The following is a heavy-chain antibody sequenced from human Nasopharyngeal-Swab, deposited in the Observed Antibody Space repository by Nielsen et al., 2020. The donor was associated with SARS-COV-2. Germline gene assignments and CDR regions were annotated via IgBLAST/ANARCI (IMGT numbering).Heavy chain of an antibody. D-gene: IGHD2-2*01. Sequence: GAPRLSCTASGFTFGDNAMSWFRQVPGKGLEGVGFIRSKAYGGTTEYAASVKGRFTISRDDSKSIAYLQMNSLKTEDTAVYYCTREPDIVVVPAAISFDYWGQGTLVTVSS. J-gene: IGHJ4*02. CDR1: GFTFGDNA. CDR2: IRSKAYGGTT. CDR3: TREPDIVVVPAAISFDY. V-gene: IGHV3-49*03.